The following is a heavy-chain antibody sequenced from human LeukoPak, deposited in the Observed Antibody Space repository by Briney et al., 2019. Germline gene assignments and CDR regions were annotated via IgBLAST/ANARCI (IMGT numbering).Heavy chain of an antibody. D-gene: IGHD3-16*01. CDR1: GGSISNYY. V-gene: IGHV4-4*07. CDR2: FYPSGST. CDR3: ARVQGGPAPFDP. Sequence: SETLSLTCTVSGGSISNYYWSWIRQPAGKGLEWIGRFYPSGSTNFNPSLKSRVTMSVDTSKNQFSLKLTSVTAADTAVYYCARVQGGPAPFDPWGQGTLVTVSS. J-gene: IGHJ5*02.